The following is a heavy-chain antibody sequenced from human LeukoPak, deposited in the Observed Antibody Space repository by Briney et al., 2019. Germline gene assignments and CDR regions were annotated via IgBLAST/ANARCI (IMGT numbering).Heavy chain of an antibody. CDR3: AREGGGYNNRGFDY. D-gene: IGHD5-24*01. Sequence: GGSLRLSCAASGFTFSSSAMSWVRQAPGKGLGWVSYISSSGSTIYYADSVKGRFTISRDNAKNSLYLQMNSLRAEDTAVYYCAREGGGYNNRGFDYWGQGTLVTVSS. CDR1: GFTFSSSA. V-gene: IGHV3-48*04. J-gene: IGHJ4*02. CDR2: ISSSGSTI.